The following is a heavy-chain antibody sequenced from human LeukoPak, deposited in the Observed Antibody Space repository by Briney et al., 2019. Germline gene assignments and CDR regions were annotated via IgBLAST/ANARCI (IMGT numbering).Heavy chain of an antibody. J-gene: IGHJ3*02. V-gene: IGHV3-21*04. Sequence: GGSLRLSCAASGFTFSSYSMNWVRQAPGKGLEWVSSISSSSSYIYYADSVKGRFTISRDNSKNTLYLQMNSLRAEDTAVYYCARISGYHGAFDIWGQGTMVTVSS. CDR2: ISSSSSYI. D-gene: IGHD5-12*01. CDR3: ARISGYHGAFDI. CDR1: GFTFSSYS.